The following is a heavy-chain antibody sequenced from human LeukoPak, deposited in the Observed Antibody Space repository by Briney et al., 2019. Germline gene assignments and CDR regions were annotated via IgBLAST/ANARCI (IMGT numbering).Heavy chain of an antibody. Sequence: GGSLRLSCAAYGFSLRSSEMNWVRQAPGKGPEWVAHINSADNVEYYTDSVGGRFTMSRDNAKDLLYLQMNSLRDEDTAVYYCARDTVNGPFVISLDLWGQGVLVTVSS. CDR2: INSADNVE. D-gene: IGHD2-8*01. V-gene: IGHV3-48*03. CDR3: ARDTVNGPFVISLDL. J-gene: IGHJ5*02. CDR1: GFSLRSSE.